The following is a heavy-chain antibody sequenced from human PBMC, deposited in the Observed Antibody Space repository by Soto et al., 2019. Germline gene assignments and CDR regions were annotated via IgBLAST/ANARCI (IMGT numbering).Heavy chain of an antibody. CDR2: IYYSGST. D-gene: IGHD6-13*01. V-gene: IGHV4-59*01. CDR3: ARDGVIAAAGQYYGMDV. J-gene: IGHJ6*02. Sequence: QVQLQESGPGLVKPSETLSLTCTVSGGSISSYYWSWIRQPPGKGLEWIGYIYYSGSTNYNPSLKSRVTISVDTSKTQFSLKLSSVTAADTAVYYFARDGVIAAAGQYYGMDVWGQGTTVTVSS. CDR1: GGSISSYY.